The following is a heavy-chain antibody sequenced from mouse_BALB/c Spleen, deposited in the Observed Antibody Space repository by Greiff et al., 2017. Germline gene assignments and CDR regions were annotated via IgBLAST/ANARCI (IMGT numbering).Heavy chain of an antibody. Sequence: EVQVVESGGGLVQPGGSLRLSCATSGFTFTDYYMSWVRQPPGKALEWLGFIRNKANGYTTEYSASVKGRFTISRDNSQSILYLQMNTLRAEDSATYYCARDILSYGYDTWFAYWGQGTLVTVSA. V-gene: IGHV7-3*02. D-gene: IGHD2-2*01. CDR2: IRNKANGYTT. CDR1: GFTFTDYY. J-gene: IGHJ3*01. CDR3: ARDILSYGYDTWFAY.